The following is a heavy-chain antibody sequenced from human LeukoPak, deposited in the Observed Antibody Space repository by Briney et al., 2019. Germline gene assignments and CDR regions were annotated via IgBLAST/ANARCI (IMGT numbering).Heavy chain of an antibody. CDR2: FDPEDGET. J-gene: IGHJ4*02. CDR3: ATGKAGYSSPLNSPLYYYFDY. V-gene: IGHV1-24*01. D-gene: IGHD6-13*01. CDR1: GYTLTELS. Sequence: ASVKVSCKVSGYTLTELSMHWVRQAPGKGLEWMGGFDPEDGETIYAQKFQGRVTMTEDTSTDTAYMELSSLRSEDTAVYYCATGKAGYSSPLNSPLYYYFDYWGQGTLVTVSS.